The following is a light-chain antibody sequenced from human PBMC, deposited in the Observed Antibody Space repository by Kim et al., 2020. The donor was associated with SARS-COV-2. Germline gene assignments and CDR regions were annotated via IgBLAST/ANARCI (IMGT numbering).Light chain of an antibody. J-gene: IGKJ4*01. Sequence: SAQVGGRVPTASTGRHGICDLLSCYYQKHRNTPQILIYAASSLRSGVPPRFRGGGCGTDFTLTITNMQPEEIGNYFCQQDMSDPFTSGEGTKVDIK. CDR1: HGICDL. CDR3: QQDMSDPFT. CDR2: AAS. V-gene: IGKV1-12*01.